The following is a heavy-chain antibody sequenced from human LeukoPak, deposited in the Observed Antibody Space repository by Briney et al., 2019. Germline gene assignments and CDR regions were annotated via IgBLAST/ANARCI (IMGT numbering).Heavy chain of an antibody. J-gene: IGHJ4*02. CDR3: ARDPISVAGTGPYYFDC. V-gene: IGHV3-11*05. CDR2: ISSSSSYT. Sequence: PGGSLRLSCAASGFTFSDYYMSWIRQAPGKGLEWVSYISSSSSYTNYADSVKGRFTISRDNAKNSLYLQMNSLRAEDTAVYYCARDPISVAGTGPYYFDCWGQGTLVTVSS. D-gene: IGHD6-19*01. CDR1: GFTFSDYY.